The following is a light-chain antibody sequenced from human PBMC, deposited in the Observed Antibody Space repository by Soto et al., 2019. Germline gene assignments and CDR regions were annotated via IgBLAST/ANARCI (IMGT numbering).Light chain of an antibody. V-gene: IGKV3-15*01. CDR2: GAS. CDR1: QSVSSN. CDR3: QQYNNWPPWT. J-gene: IGKJ1*01. Sequence: EIVMTQPPATLSVSPGERATLSCRASQSVSSNLAWYQQKPGQAPRILIYGASTRATGIPARFSGSGSGTEFTLTISSLQSEDVAVYYCQQYNNWPPWTFGQGTKVEIK.